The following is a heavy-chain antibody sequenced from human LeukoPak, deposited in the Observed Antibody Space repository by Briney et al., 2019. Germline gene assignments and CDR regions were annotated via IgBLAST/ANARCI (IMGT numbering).Heavy chain of an antibody. CDR3: AMVRGVIIPDY. D-gene: IGHD3-10*01. J-gene: IGHJ4*02. V-gene: IGHV3-21*01. Sequence: PGGSLRLSCAASGFTFSNYAMTWVRQAPGKGLEWVSSISSSSSYIYYADSVKGRFTISRDNAKNSLYLQMNSLRAEDTAVYYCAMVRGVIIPDYWGQGTLVTVSS. CDR2: ISSSSSYI. CDR1: GFTFSNYA.